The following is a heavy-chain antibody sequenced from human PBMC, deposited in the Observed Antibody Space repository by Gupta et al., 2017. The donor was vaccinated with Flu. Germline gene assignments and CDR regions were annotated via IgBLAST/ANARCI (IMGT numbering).Heavy chain of an antibody. J-gene: IGHJ5*01. Sequence: LEWVSSISGSGQTTYCADSVRGRFIISRDNSKNTLYLQINSLRAEDTAVYFCARSGLVGDGDSGGYYSRLASWGQGTMVTVSS. CDR3: ARSGLVGDGDSGGYYSRLAS. CDR2: ISGSGQTT. D-gene: IGHD3-22*01. V-gene: IGHV3-23*01.